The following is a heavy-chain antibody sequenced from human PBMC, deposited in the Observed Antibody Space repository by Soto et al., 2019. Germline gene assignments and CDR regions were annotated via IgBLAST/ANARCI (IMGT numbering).Heavy chain of an antibody. CDR1: GGSISSYY. CDR3: AKETRAILTGYQDLNWFDP. V-gene: IGHV4-59*01. J-gene: IGHJ5*02. D-gene: IGHD3-9*01. Sequence: SETLSLTCTVSGGSISSYYWSWIRQPPGKGLEWIGYIDYSGSTNYNPSLKSRVTISLDTSKNQFSLKLSSVTAADTAVYYCAKETRAILTGYQDLNWFDPWGQGTLVTVSS. CDR2: IDYSGST.